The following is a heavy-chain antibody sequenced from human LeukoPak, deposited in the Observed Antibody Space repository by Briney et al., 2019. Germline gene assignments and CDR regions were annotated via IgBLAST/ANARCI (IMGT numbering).Heavy chain of an antibody. Sequence: GGSLRLSCAASGFTFISYSMNWVRQAPGKGLEWVSSICNSSSYIYYADSVKGRFTISRDNSDNTLYLQMNSLRAEDTAVYYCAKDRPNYYGSNGHYYKLNGDCWGQGTLVTVSS. D-gene: IGHD3-22*01. J-gene: IGHJ4*02. CDR3: AKDRPNYYGSNGHYYKLNGDC. CDR2: ICNSSSYI. CDR1: GFTFISYS. V-gene: IGHV3-21*04.